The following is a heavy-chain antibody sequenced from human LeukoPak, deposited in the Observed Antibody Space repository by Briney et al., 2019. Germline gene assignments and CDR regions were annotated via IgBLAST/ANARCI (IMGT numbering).Heavy chain of an antibody. CDR1: VGSFSGYY. CDR2: IYHSGST. Sequence: PSETLSFTCAVYVGSFSGYYWSWIRQPPGKGLEWIGEIYHSGSTNYNPSLKSRVTISVDTSKNQFSLRLTSVTAADTAVYYCARGSMAVEVPGAWGQGTLVTVSS. D-gene: IGHD3-22*01. J-gene: IGHJ5*02. V-gene: IGHV4-34*01. CDR3: ARGSMAVEVPGA.